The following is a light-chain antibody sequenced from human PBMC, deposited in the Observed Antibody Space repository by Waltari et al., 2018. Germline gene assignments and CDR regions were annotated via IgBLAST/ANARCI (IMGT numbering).Light chain of an antibody. CDR3: GTWDSSLDSYV. J-gene: IGLJ1*01. CDR1: TSNIGNYY. CDR2: ENN. V-gene: IGLV1-51*01. Sequence: QSVLTQPPSVSAAPGQKVTVSCSGSTSNIGNYYVSWYQQLPGTAPKLLIFENNQRPPGIPDRFSGSKSGTSATLGITGLQTGDEADYYCGTWDSSLDSYVFGTGSKVTVL.